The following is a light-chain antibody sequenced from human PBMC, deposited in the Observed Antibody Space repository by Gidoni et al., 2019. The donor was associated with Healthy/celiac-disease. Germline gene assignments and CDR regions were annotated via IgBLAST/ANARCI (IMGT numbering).Light chain of an antibody. CDR1: QSVSSN. CDR3: QQYNNWLALT. V-gene: IGKV3D-15*01. CDR2: GAS. Sequence: EIVLTQSPATLSVSPGEGATRSCRASQSVSSNLAWYQQKPGQAPRLLIYGASTRATGIPARFSGSVSGTEFTLTISSLQSEDFAVYYCQQYNNWLALTFGGGTKVEIK. J-gene: IGKJ4*01.